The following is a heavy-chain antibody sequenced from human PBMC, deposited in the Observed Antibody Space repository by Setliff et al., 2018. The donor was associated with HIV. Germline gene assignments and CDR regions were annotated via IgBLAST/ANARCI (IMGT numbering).Heavy chain of an antibody. CDR3: ARSRTDDGSGRYYNNDWFDS. CDR1: GYTFTSYA. D-gene: IGHD3-10*01. CDR2: INAGNGNT. Sequence: ASVKVSCKASGYTFTSYAMHWVRQAPGQRLEWMGWINAGNGNTKYSQKFQGRVTITADESTSTAYMELSSLRSEDTAVYYCARSRTDDGSGRYYNNDWFDSWGQGTLVTVSS. V-gene: IGHV1-3*01. J-gene: IGHJ5*01.